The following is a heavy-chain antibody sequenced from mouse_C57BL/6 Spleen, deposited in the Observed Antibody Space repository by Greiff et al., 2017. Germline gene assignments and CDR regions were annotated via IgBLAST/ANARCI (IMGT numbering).Heavy chain of an antibody. J-gene: IGHJ4*01. V-gene: IGHV14-3*01. CDR1: GFNIKNSY. CDR2: IDPASGNT. D-gene: IGHD1-1*01. Sequence: EVQLQQSVAELVRPGASVKLSCTASGFNIKNSYMHWVKQRPEQGLEWIGRIDPASGNTKYAPKFQGKATITADTSSNTASLHLSSLTAEDTAIYSCARDYDRAMDYWGQGTSVTVSS. CDR3: ARDYDRAMDY.